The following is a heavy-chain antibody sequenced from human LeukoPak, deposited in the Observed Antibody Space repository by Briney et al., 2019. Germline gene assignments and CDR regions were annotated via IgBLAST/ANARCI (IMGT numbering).Heavy chain of an antibody. D-gene: IGHD3-9*01. V-gene: IGHV4-30-2*01. J-gene: IGHJ6*04. CDR2: VYHRETT. CDR3: ARTFDFRAPRATDV. CDR1: GVSIASGVYY. Sequence: PSETLSLTCSVTGVSIASGVYYWSWVRQPPGKALEWLGYVYHRETTYYNPSLMSRISMSIDASNNLFFLKLASVTAADTAVFYCARTFDFRAPRATDVWGKGTTVIVSS.